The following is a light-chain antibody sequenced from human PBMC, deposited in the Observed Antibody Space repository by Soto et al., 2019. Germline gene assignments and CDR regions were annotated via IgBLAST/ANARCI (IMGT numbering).Light chain of an antibody. V-gene: IGLV7-43*01. CDR3: LLYYGGAQLV. J-gene: IGLJ2*01. CDR1: TGAVTSGYY. Sequence: QAVVTQEPSLTVSPGGKVTLTCASSTGAVTSGYYPNWFQQKPGQAPRALIYSTSNKRSWTPARFSGSLLGGKAALTLSGVQPEDEAEYYCLLYYGGAQLVFGGGTKLTVL. CDR2: STS.